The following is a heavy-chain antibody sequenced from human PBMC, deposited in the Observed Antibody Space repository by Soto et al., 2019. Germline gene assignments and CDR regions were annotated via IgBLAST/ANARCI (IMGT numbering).Heavy chain of an antibody. J-gene: IGHJ6*02. Sequence: QVQLVQSGAEMRKPGASVMVSCKASGYTFTSYAMNWVRQAPGQRLEWMGWINGGNGDTKYSQSFHDRVTMTTDTSTSTAYMELRSLKSDDTAVYYCAGYCSGGSCLSPTIYYYYGMDVWGQGTTVTVSS. CDR2: INGGNGDT. CDR3: AGYCSGGSCLSPTIYYYYGMDV. D-gene: IGHD2-15*01. V-gene: IGHV1-3*01. CDR1: GYTFTSYA.